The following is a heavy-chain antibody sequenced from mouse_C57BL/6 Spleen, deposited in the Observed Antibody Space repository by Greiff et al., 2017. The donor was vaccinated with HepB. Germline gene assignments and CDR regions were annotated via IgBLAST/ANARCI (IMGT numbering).Heavy chain of an antibody. J-gene: IGHJ3*01. V-gene: IGHV1-82*01. Sequence: VQLQQSGPELVKPGASVKISCKASGYAFSSSWMNWVKQRPGKGLEWIGRIYPGDGDTNYNGKFKGKATLTADKSSSTAYMQLSSLTSEDSAVYFCARDPLTAWFAYWGQGTLVTVSA. CDR2: IYPGDGDT. CDR1: GYAFSSSW. D-gene: IGHD4-1*01. CDR3: ARDPLTAWFAY.